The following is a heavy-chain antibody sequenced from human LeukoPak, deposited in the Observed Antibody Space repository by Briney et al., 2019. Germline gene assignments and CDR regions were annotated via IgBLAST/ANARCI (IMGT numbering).Heavy chain of an antibody. Sequence: GESLRLSCDASGFNFNTYTMYWVRQAPGQGLEWVSGIRHGDGRTYYADSVRGRFTISSDIFKNTLYLQMNSLRADDTALYYCAKGLERESRLDSWGQGTLVTVSS. CDR1: GFNFNTYT. CDR2: IRHGDGRT. D-gene: IGHD1-1*01. V-gene: IGHV3-23*01. J-gene: IGHJ5*01. CDR3: AKGLERESRLDS.